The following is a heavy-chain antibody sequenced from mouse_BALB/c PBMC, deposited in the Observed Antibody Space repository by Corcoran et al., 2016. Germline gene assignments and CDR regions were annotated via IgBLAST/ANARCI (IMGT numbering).Heavy chain of an antibody. J-gene: IGHJ1*01. CDR2: INPYNDGT. CDR3: ARTSTMMTRYFDV. V-gene: IGHV1S136*01. CDR1: GYTFTSYV. D-gene: IGHD2-13*01. Sequence: EVQLQQSGPELVKPGASVKMSCKASGYTFTSYVMHWVKQKPGQGLEWIGYINPYNDGTKYNEKFKGKATLTSDKSSSTAYMELSSLTSEDSAVYYCARTSTMMTRYFDVWGAGTTVTVSS.